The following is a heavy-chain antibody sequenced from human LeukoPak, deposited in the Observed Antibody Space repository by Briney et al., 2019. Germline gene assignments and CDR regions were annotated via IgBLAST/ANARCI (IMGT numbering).Heavy chain of an antibody. D-gene: IGHD5-18*01. CDR1: GFTFDDFA. CDR3: AKEYSCGQNHMDV. J-gene: IGHJ6*02. CDR2: ISWNSVGI. V-gene: IGHV3-9*01. Sequence: GRSLRLSCAASGFTFDDFAMHWVRQAPGKGLEWVSGISWNSVGIGYADSVKGRFTISRDNAKNSLHLQMNSLRAEDTALYYCAKEYSCGQNHMDVWGQGTTVTVSS.